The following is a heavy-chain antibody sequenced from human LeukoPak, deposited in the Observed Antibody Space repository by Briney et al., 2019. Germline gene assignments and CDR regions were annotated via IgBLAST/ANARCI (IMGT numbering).Heavy chain of an antibody. CDR1: GGSISSGGYY. Sequence: PSETLSLTCTVSGGSISSGGYYWSWIRQHPGKGLEWIGYIYYSGSTYYNPSLKRRVTISVDTSKNQFSLKLSSVTAADTAVYYCARDYGGNSGAFDIWGQGTMVTVSS. CDR3: ARDYGGNSGAFDI. D-gene: IGHD4-23*01. V-gene: IGHV4-31*03. J-gene: IGHJ3*02. CDR2: IYYSGST.